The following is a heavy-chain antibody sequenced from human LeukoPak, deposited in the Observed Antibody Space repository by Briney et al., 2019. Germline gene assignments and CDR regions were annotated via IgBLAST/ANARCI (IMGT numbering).Heavy chain of an antibody. CDR3: ARAGACHCSSTSCLLDYYYYMDV. Sequence: SVKVSCKASGYTYISYYMHWVRRAPGQGLEWMGVINPTGGSTSYVQRFQGGLTMTRDTSISAAYMELSRLRSDDTAVYYCARAGACHCSSTSCLLDYYYYMDVWGKGTTVTVSS. D-gene: IGHD2-2*01. V-gene: IGHV1-46*01. CDR2: INPTGGST. J-gene: IGHJ6*03. CDR1: GYTYISYY.